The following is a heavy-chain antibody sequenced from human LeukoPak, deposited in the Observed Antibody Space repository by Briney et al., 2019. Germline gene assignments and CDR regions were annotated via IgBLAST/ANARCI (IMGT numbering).Heavy chain of an antibody. V-gene: IGHV3-30*18. CDR2: LSSDGTND. D-gene: IGHD3-10*01. J-gene: IGHJ4*02. Sequence: GKSLRLSCAASGCTFRNYVMHWVRQAPGKGLEWLALLSSDGTNDYYADSVKGGFTTFRDTSKNTLYLQMNSLKNEDTAVYYCANVMVRGVIITPSDYWGQGTLVTVSA. CDR3: ANVMVRGVIITPSDY. CDR1: GCTFRNYV.